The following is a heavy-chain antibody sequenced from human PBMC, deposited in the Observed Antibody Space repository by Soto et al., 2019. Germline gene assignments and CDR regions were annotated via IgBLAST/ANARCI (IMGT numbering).Heavy chain of an antibody. CDR1: GFTFSSYA. V-gene: IGHV3-30*04. CDR3: ARSAGGSYPQYDY. CDR2: ISYDGRDK. J-gene: IGHJ4*02. D-gene: IGHD1-26*01. Sequence: GGSLRLSCAASGFTFSSYAMHWVRQAPGTGLEWVAVISYDGRDKYYPDSVKGRFTIPRDNSKNTLYLQMNSLRAEDTAVYYCARSAGGSYPQYDYWGQGTQVTVSS.